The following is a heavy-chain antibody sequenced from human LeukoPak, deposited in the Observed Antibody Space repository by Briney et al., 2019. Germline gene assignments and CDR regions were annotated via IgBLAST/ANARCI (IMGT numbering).Heavy chain of an antibody. D-gene: IGHD3-22*01. J-gene: IGHJ4*02. CDR1: GFTFSNAW. CDR3: TKYYYDSSGSLYFDY. CDR2: IKRKTDGGTT. V-gene: IGHV3-15*07. Sequence: GGSLRLSCAASGFTFSNAWMNWVRQAPGKGLEWVGRIKRKTDGGTTDFAAPVKGRFTISRDDSKNTLYLQMNSLKTKDTAVYYCTKYYYDSSGSLYFDYWGQGTLVTVSS.